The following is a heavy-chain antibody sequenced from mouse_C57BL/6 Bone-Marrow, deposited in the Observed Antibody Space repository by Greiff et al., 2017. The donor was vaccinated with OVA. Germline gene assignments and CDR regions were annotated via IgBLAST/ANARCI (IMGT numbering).Heavy chain of an antibody. CDR3: ARPETAQAMDY. J-gene: IGHJ4*01. CDR1: GYSFTSYY. V-gene: IGHV1-66*01. Sequence: VQLQESGPELVKPGASVKISCKASGYSFTSYYIHWVKQRPGQGLEWIGWIYPGSGNTKYNEKFKGKATLTADTSSSTAYMQLSSLTSEDSAVYYCARPETAQAMDYWGQGTTLTVSS. CDR2: IYPGSGNT. D-gene: IGHD3-2*02.